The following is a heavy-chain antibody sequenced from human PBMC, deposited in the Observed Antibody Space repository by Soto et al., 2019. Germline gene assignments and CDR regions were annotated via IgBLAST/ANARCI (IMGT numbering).Heavy chain of an antibody. J-gene: IGHJ6*03. D-gene: IGHD3-10*01. CDR1: GFTFSSYG. V-gene: IGHV3-33*06. Sequence: GGALRLSCAASGFTFSSYGMHWVRQAPGKGLEWVAVIWYDGSNKYYADSVKGRFTISRDNSKNTLYLQMNSLRAEDTAVYYCAKDGYYGSGSEDYYMDVWGKGTTVTVSS. CDR2: IWYDGSNK. CDR3: AKDGYYGSGSEDYYMDV.